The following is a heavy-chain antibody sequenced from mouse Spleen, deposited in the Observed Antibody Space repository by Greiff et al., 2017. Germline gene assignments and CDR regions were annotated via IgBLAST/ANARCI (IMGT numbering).Heavy chain of an antibody. CDR3: ARRGEKYYAMDY. CDR1: GYTFTNYW. Sequence: VKLVESGAELVRPGTSVKISCKASGYTFTNYWLGWVKQRPGHGLEWIGDIYPGGGYTNYNEKFKGKATLTADTSSSTAYMQLSSLTSEDSAVYFCARRGEKYYAMDYWGQGTSVTVSS. J-gene: IGHJ4*01. V-gene: IGHV1-63*02. CDR2: IYPGGGYT.